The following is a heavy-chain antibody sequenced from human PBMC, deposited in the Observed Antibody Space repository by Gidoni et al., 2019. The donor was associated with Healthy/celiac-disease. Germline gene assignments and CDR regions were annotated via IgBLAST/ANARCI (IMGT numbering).Heavy chain of an antibody. CDR2: IYPGDSDN. J-gene: IGHJ4*02. V-gene: IGHV5-51*01. CDR1: GSSFTSYW. CDR3: ARLPGIVGATWEDY. D-gene: IGHD1-26*01. Sequence: EVQLVQSGAEVKKPGESLKISCKGSGSSFTSYWIGWVRQIPGKGLEWMWIIYPGDSDNRYSPYFQGQVTISADKSISTAYLQWSSLKASDTAMYYCARLPGIVGATWEDYWGQGTLVTVSS.